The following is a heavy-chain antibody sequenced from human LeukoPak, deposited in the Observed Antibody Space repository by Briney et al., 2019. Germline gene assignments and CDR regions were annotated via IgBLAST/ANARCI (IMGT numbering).Heavy chain of an antibody. Sequence: PGGSLRLSCAASGFTFSSYAMSWVRQAPGKGLEWVSAISGSGGSTYYADSVKGRFTISRDNSKNTLYLQMNSLRAEDTAVYYCAKGTEPKYSSGFYYYYGMDVWGQGTTVTVSS. V-gene: IGHV3-23*01. CDR3: AKGTEPKYSSGFYYYYGMDV. J-gene: IGHJ6*02. D-gene: IGHD6-19*01. CDR1: GFTFSSYA. CDR2: ISGSGGST.